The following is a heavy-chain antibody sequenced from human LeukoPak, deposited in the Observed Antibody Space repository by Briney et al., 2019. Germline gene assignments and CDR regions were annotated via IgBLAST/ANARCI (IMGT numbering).Heavy chain of an antibody. V-gene: IGHV3-21*01. J-gene: IGHJ4*02. D-gene: IGHD3-10*01. Sequence: GGSLRLSCAASGFTFSTYSMNWVRQAPGKGLEWVSSITSTSTFIYYSDTVEGRFTVSRDNAKNSLYLQTDSLRAEDSALYYCVRSTRGSSPVYWGQGTLVTVSS. CDR1: GFTFSTYS. CDR2: ITSTSTFI. CDR3: VRSTRGSSPVY.